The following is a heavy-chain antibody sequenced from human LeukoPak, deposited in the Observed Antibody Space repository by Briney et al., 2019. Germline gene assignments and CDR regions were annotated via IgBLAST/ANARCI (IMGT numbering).Heavy chain of an antibody. CDR3: ARDHSSGWYEANYYYYGMDV. CDR1: GGSISSYY. D-gene: IGHD6-19*01. Sequence: PSETLSLTCTASGGSISSYYWSWIRQPPGKGLEWIGYIYYSGSTNYNPSLKSRVTISVDTSKNQFSLKLSSVTAADTAVYYCARDHSSGWYEANYYYYGMDVWGQGTTVTVSS. V-gene: IGHV4-59*01. CDR2: IYYSGST. J-gene: IGHJ6*02.